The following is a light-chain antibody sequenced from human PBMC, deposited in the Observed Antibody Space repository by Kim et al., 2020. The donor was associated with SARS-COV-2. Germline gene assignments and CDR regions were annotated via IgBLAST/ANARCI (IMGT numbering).Light chain of an antibody. Sequence: PGERATLPCRASQSVSNNYLAWYQQKPGQAPRLLIYGASRRATGIPDRISGSGSGTDFTLTISRLEPEDFAVYYCQQYGSSPYTFGQGTKLEI. CDR2: GAS. V-gene: IGKV3-20*01. J-gene: IGKJ2*01. CDR3: QQYGSSPYT. CDR1: QSVSNNY.